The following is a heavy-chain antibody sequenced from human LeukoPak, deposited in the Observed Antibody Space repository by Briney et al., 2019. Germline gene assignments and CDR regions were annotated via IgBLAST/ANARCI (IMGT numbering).Heavy chain of an antibody. CDR2: ISSIDGST. CDR3: ARWYHYDILTGFDY. CDR1: GFTFSSYG. V-gene: IGHV3-23*01. J-gene: IGHJ4*02. Sequence: GGSLRLSCAASGFTFSSYGMSWVRRAPGKGLEWVSGISSIDGSTYYADSVKGRFTVSRDNSKNTLYLQMNSLRVEDTAVYYCARWYHYDILTGFDYWGQGTLVTVSS. D-gene: IGHD3-9*01.